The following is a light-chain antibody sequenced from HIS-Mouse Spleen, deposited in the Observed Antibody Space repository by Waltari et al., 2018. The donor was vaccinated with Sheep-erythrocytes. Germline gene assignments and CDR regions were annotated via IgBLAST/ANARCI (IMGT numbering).Light chain of an antibody. Sequence: SYELTQPPSVSVSPGQTARITCSGAALPKQYAYWYQQKSGQAPVLVIDEDSKRPSGIPERFSGSTSGTMATLTISGAQVEDEADYYCYSTDSSGNHWVFGGGTKLTVL. CDR1: ALPKQY. CDR3: YSTDSSGNHWV. CDR2: EDS. J-gene: IGLJ3*02. V-gene: IGLV3-10*01.